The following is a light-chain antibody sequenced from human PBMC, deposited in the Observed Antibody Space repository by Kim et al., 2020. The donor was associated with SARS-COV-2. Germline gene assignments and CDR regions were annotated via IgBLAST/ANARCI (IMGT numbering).Light chain of an antibody. V-gene: IGKV3-15*01. J-gene: IGKJ2*01. CDR3: QQYNNWPYT. CDR1: HSGSSN. CDR2: GAS. Sequence: SWSPGERATLSCRASHSGSSNLAWYQQKPGQAPRLLIYGASTRATGIPARFSGSGSGTEFALTISSLQSEDCAVYYCQQYNNWPYTFGQGTKLEI.